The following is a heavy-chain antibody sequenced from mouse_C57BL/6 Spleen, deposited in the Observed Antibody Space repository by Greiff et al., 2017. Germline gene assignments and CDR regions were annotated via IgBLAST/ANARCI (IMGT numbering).Heavy chain of an antibody. V-gene: IGHV1-4*01. CDR2: INPSSGST. CDR1: GYTFTSYT. J-gene: IGHJ2*01. Sequence: QVQLQQSGAELARPGASVKMSCKASGYTFTSYTMHWVKQRPGQGLEWIGYINPSSGSTKYKQTFKDQATLTADKSSSTVYLQLSRLTSERSEVYYSARLDIVGTTPYFDYWGQGTTLTVSS. D-gene: IGHD1-1*01. CDR3: ARLDIVGTTPYFDY.